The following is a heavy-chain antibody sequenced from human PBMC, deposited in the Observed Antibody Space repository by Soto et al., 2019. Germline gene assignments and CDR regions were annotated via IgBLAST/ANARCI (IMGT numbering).Heavy chain of an antibody. CDR3: ARESPDYLDGMDV. J-gene: IGHJ6*02. D-gene: IGHD4-17*01. CDR2: IIPILGIA. V-gene: IGHV1-69*08. CDR1: GGTFSSYT. Sequence: QVQLVQSGAEVKKPGSSVKVSCKASGGTFSSYTISWVRQAPGQGLEWMGRIIPILGIANYAQKFQGRVTITADKSTSTAYMELSSLRSEDTAVYYCARESPDYLDGMDVWGQGTTVTVSS.